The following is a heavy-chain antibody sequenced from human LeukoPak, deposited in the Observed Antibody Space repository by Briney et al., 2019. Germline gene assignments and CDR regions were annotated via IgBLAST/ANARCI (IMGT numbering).Heavy chain of an antibody. V-gene: IGHV4-34*01. CDR2: INHSGST. Sequence: SETLSLTCAVYGGSFSGYYWSWIRQPPGKGLEWIGEINHSGSTNYNPSLKSRVTISVDTSKNQFSLKLSSVTAADTAVYYCAREGDIVVVPAAIFGFGAFDIWGQGTMVTVSS. J-gene: IGHJ3*02. CDR1: GGSFSGYY. D-gene: IGHD2-2*01. CDR3: AREGDIVVVPAAIFGFGAFDI.